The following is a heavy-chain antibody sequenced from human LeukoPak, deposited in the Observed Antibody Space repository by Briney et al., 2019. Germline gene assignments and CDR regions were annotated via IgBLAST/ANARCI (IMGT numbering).Heavy chain of an antibody. J-gene: IGHJ4*02. V-gene: IGHV4-59*01. Sequence: SETLSLTCAVYGGSFSGYYWSWIRQPPGKGLEWIGYIYYSGSTNYNPSLKSRVTISVDTSKNQFSLKLSSVTAADTATYYCARGGSYHGYWGQGTLVTVSS. D-gene: IGHD1-26*01. CDR2: IYYSGST. CDR1: GGSFSGYY. CDR3: ARGGSYHGY.